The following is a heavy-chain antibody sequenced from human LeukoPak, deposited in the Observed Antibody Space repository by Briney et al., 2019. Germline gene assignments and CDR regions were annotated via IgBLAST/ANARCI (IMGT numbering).Heavy chain of an antibody. V-gene: IGHV4-39*01. CDR1: GGSISSSSYY. J-gene: IGHJ3*02. CDR3: ARRGYDILTGYWDAFDI. CDR2: IYYSGST. Sequence: SETLSLTCTVSGGSISSSSYYWGWIRQPPGTGLEWIGSIYYSGSTYYNPSLKSRVTISVDTSKNQFSLKLSSVTAADTAVYYCARRGYDILTGYWDAFDIWGQGTMVTVSS. D-gene: IGHD3-9*01.